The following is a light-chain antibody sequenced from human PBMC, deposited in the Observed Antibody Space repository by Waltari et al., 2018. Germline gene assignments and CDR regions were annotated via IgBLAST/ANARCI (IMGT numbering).Light chain of an antibody. CDR3: CSYAGSDTMV. Sequence: HSALTQPAPVSGSPGQSITIPCTGASSVVGSPNLVSGYQQHPGKVPKLLIYEVTKRPSGVSNRFSGSKSGNTASLTISGLQAEDEADYYCCSYAGSDTMVFGGGTKLTVL. CDR1: SSVVGSPNL. J-gene: IGLJ2*01. CDR2: EVT. V-gene: IGLV2-23*02.